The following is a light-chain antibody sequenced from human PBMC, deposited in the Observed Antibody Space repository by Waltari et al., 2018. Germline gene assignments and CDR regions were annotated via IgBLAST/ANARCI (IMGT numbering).Light chain of an antibody. CDR1: QSISSW. CDR2: KAS. CDR3: QQYNSYSRT. Sequence: DIQMTQSPSTLSASVGDRVTITCRASQSISSWLAWYQQKPGKAPKLLIYKASSLESGVPTMFSGSGSGTEFTLTISCLQPDDFATYDCQQYNSYSRTFGQGTKVEIK. J-gene: IGKJ1*01. V-gene: IGKV1-5*03.